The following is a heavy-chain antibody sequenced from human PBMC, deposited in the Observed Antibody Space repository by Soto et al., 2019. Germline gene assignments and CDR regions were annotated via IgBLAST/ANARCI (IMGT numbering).Heavy chain of an antibody. V-gene: IGHV1-18*01. J-gene: IGHJ4*02. D-gene: IGHD3-10*01. CDR1: GYTFTSKG. CDR2: ISVYNGNT. CDR3: ARDLMVRGSSPLGY. Sequence: APVKVSCKASGYTFTSKGINWVQQAHEKRLKRMGRISVYNGNTNYAQKLQGRVTMTTDTSKNQFSLQLNSVTPEDTAVFFCARDLMVRGSSPLGYWGQGTLVTVSS.